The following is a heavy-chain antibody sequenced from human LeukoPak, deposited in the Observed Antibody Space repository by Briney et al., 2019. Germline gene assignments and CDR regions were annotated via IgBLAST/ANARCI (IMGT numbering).Heavy chain of an antibody. V-gene: IGHV1-2*06. D-gene: IGHD1-26*01. Sequence: GASVKVSCKASGYTFTGYYMHWVRQAPGQGLEWMGRINPNSGGTNYAQTFQGRVTMTRDTSISTAYMKLSRLRSDDTAVYYCAREPHPLWELPLIDYWGQGTLVTVSS. CDR2: INPNSGGT. CDR3: AREPHPLWELPLIDY. J-gene: IGHJ4*02. CDR1: GYTFTGYY.